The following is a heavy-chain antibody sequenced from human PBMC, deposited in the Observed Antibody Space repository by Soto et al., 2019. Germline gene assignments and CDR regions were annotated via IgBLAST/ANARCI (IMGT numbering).Heavy chain of an antibody. CDR3: ARRETQGPTDY. D-gene: IGHD1-26*01. J-gene: IGHJ4*02. Sequence: SETLSLTCAVSGYSISSSNWWGWIRQPPGKGLEWIGYIYYSGTTYYNPSLKSRVTMSVDTSKSQFSLKLTSVTAVDTAVYYCARRETQGPTDYWGQGTLVTVSS. V-gene: IGHV4-28*01. CDR1: GYSISSSNW. CDR2: IYYSGTT.